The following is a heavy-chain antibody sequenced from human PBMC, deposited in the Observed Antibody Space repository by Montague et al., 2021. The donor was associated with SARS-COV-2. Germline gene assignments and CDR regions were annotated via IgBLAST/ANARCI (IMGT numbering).Heavy chain of an antibody. D-gene: IGHD3-10*01. CDR2: IYYSGST. CDR1: GGSISSRCYY. Sequence: SETLSLTCTVSGGSISSRCYYWGWIRQPPGKGLEWIGSIYYSGSTYYNPSSKSRVTISVDTSKNQLALKLSSVTAADTAVYYCAQLLWFRGGFDYWGQGALVAISS. J-gene: IGHJ4*02. CDR3: AQLLWFRGGFDY. V-gene: IGHV4-39*06.